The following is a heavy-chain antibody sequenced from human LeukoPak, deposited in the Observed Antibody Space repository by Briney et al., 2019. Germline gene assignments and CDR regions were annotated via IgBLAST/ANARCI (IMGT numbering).Heavy chain of an antibody. Sequence: GGSLRLSCAASGFTFSSYGMSWVRQAPGKGLEWVSAISSRGGSTYYADSVKGRFTISRDNSKNTLYLQMNSLRAEDTAVYYCAKRSDYGGNWNYFDYWGQGTPVTVSS. CDR2: ISSRGGST. J-gene: IGHJ4*02. CDR1: GFTFSSYG. CDR3: AKRSDYGGNWNYFDY. V-gene: IGHV3-23*01. D-gene: IGHD4-23*01.